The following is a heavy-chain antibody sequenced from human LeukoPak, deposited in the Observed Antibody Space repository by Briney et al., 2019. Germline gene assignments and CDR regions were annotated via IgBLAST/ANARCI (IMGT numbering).Heavy chain of an antibody. CDR2: IIPIFGTA. CDR3: ARARIAARESDYYYYMDV. J-gene: IGHJ6*03. CDR1: GGTFSSYA. D-gene: IGHD6-6*01. Sequence: SVKVSCKAFGGTFSSYAISWVRQAPGQGLEWMGGIIPIFGTANYAQKFQGRVTITTDESTSTAYMELSSLRSEDTAVYYCARARIAARESDYYYYMDVWGKGTTVTVSS. V-gene: IGHV1-69*05.